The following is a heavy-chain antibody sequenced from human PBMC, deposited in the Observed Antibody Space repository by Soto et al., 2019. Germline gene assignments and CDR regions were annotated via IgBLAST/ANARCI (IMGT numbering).Heavy chain of an antibody. CDR1: GFTFSSYA. V-gene: IGHV3-64*01. Sequence: EVQLVESGGGLVQPGGSLRLSCAASGFTFSSYAMHWVRQAPGKGLEYVSTISSNGGSTDYANSVKGRFTISRDNSKNTLYLKMGSLRAEDMAVYYCARGSNGYHFDYWGQGTLVTVSS. CDR3: ARGSNGYHFDY. D-gene: IGHD5-12*01. J-gene: IGHJ4*02. CDR2: ISSNGGST.